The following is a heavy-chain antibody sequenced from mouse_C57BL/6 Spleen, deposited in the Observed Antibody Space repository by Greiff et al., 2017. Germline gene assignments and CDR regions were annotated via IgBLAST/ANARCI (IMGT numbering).Heavy chain of an antibody. Sequence: QVQLQQPGAELVRPGTSVKLSCKASGYTFTSYWMHWVKQRPGQGLEWIGVIDPSESYTNYNQKFKGKATLTVNTSSSTAYMQLSSLTSEDSAVYYCARVETAHDYWGQGTTLTVSS. CDR2: IDPSESYT. D-gene: IGHD3-2*01. CDR1: GYTFTSYW. J-gene: IGHJ2*01. CDR3: ARVETAHDY. V-gene: IGHV1-59*01.